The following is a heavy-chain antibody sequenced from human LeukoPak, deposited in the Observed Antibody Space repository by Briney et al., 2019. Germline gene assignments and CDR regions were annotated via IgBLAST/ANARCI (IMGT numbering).Heavy chain of an antibody. D-gene: IGHD3-22*01. CDR2: IYYSGST. Sequence: SETLFLTCTVSGGSISSGGYYWSWIRQHPGKGLEWIGYIYYSGSTYYNPSLKSRVTISVDTSKNQFSLKLSSVTAADTAVYYCARDYYDSSGYHFDYWGQGTLFTVSS. V-gene: IGHV4-31*03. CDR1: GGSISSGGYY. J-gene: IGHJ4*02. CDR3: ARDYYDSSGYHFDY.